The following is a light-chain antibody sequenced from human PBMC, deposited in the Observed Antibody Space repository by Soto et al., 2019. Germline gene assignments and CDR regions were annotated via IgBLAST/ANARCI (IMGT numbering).Light chain of an antibody. J-gene: IGLJ2*01. CDR3: GTWDSSLSAVV. CDR2: DNN. Sequence: QSVLTQPPSVSAAPGQKVTISCSGSSSNIGNNYVSWYQQFPGTAPKLLIYDNNKRPSGIPDRFSGSKSGTSDTLDITGLXXXDXADYYCGTWDSSLSAVVFGGGTKLTVL. V-gene: IGLV1-51*01. CDR1: SSNIGNNY.